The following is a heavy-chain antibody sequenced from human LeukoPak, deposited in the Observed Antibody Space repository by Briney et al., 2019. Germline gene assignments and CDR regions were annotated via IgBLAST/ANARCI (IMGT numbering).Heavy chain of an antibody. Sequence: SETLSLTCTVSGGSISTYYWTWIRQPPGKGLEWIGYIYYTGSTKYNPSLQSRVTIPVDTSKNQFSLKLSSVTAADTAVYYCARRVYSGRDDYYYGMDVWGQGTTVTVSS. D-gene: IGHD6-19*01. J-gene: IGHJ6*02. CDR2: IYYTGST. CDR3: ARRVYSGRDDYYYGMDV. CDR1: GGSISTYY. V-gene: IGHV4-59*01.